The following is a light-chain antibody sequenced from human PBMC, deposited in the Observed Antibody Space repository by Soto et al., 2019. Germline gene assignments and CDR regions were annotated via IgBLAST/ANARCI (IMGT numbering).Light chain of an antibody. CDR1: QSVGSD. V-gene: IGKV3D-15*01. Sequence: EIVMTQSPATLSVSPGERATLSCRASQSVGSDLAWYQQKPGQAPRLLIYGASNRATGIPDRFSGSGSGTDFTLTISSLQPEDFATYYCQQANSFPPTFGQGTRLEIK. CDR2: GAS. CDR3: QQANSFPPT. J-gene: IGKJ5*01.